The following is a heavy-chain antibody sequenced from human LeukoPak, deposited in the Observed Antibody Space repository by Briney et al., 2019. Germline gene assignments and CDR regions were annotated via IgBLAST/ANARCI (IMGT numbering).Heavy chain of an antibody. CDR3: ARDHPEPYGDYGLGAFDI. Sequence: QPGGSLKLSCAASGFTFSGSAMHWVRQASGKGLEWVGRIRTKVNNYATIYVASVKGRFTISRDNSKNTLYLQMNSLRAEDTAVYYCARDHPEPYGDYGLGAFDIWGQGTMVTVSS. CDR2: IRTKVNNYAT. D-gene: IGHD4-17*01. V-gene: IGHV3-73*01. CDR1: GFTFSGSA. J-gene: IGHJ3*02.